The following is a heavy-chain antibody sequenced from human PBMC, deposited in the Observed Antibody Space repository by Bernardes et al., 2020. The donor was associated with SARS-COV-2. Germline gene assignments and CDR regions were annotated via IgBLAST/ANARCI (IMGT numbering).Heavy chain of an antibody. CDR1: GGSISSGDYY. J-gene: IGHJ5*02. Sequence: SETLSLTRTVSGGSISSGDYYWSWIRQHPGKGLEWIGYIYYSGSTYYNPSLKSLVTISLDTSKNQFSLKLSSVTAADTAVYYCARLKNRYCSGGTCYSDNWFDPWGQGTLVTVSS. CDR3: ARLKNRYCSGGTCYSDNWFDP. CDR2: IYYSGST. D-gene: IGHD2-15*01. V-gene: IGHV4-31*01.